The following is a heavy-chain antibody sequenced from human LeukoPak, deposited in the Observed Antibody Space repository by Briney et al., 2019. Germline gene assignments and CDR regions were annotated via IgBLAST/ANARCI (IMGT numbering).Heavy chain of an antibody. D-gene: IGHD5-24*01. V-gene: IGHV1-2*02. Sequence: ASVKVSCKASGYIFTGYYMHWVRQAPGQGLEWMGWINPNSGGTNCAQKFQDRVTMTRDTSISTAYTELSRLRSDDTAVYYCARNIRDGYNTGWFDPWGQGTLVTVSS. CDR2: INPNSGGT. J-gene: IGHJ5*02. CDR3: ARNIRDGYNTGWFDP. CDR1: GYIFTGYY.